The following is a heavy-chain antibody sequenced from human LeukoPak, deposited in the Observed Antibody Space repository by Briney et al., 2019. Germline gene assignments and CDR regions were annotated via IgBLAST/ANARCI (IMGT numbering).Heavy chain of an antibody. V-gene: IGHV4-4*07. J-gene: IGHJ2*01. CDR3: ARDPLGYCSGGSCYSPKDRYFDL. Sequence: SETLSLTCTVSGGSISSYYWSWIRQPAGKGLEWIGRIYTSGSTNYNPSLKSRVTMSVDTSENQFSLKLSSVTAADTAVYYCARDPLGYCSGGSCYSPKDRYFDLWGRGTLVTVSS. D-gene: IGHD2-15*01. CDR1: GGSISSYY. CDR2: IYTSGST.